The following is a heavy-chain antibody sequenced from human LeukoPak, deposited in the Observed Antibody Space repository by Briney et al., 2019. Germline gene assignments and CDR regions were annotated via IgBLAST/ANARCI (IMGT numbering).Heavy chain of an antibody. CDR1: GFAFSSYR. CDR3: ARSLWPEDY. J-gene: IGHJ4*02. V-gene: IGHV3-7*01. CDR2: IDQDGSSQ. Sequence: GGSLRLSCAASGFAFSSYRASWVRQAPGKGLEWVANIDQDGSSQQYVDSVRSRFTISRDNSKNSVYLQMNSLRAEDTAVYYCARSLWPEDYWGPGILVTVSS. D-gene: IGHD3-10*01.